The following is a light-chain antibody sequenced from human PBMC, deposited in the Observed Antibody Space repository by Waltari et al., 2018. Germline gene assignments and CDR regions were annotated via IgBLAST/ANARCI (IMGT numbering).Light chain of an antibody. CDR1: QSVSYSPDNKNY. Sequence: DVVMTQSPASLAVSLGGRATINCKSTQSVSYSPDNKNYLAWFQQKPGQPPKLLIYCASTRESWVPDRFTGSGSGTDFTLTINSLQAEDVAVYYCQQYYIAPWTFGQGSKVEIK. V-gene: IGKV4-1*01. J-gene: IGKJ1*01. CDR3: QQYYIAPWT. CDR2: CAS.